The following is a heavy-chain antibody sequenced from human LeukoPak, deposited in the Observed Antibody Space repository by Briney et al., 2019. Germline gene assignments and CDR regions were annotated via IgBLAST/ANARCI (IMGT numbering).Heavy chain of an antibody. CDR2: ISNDLTTI. V-gene: IGHV3-48*04. D-gene: IGHD2-2*01. Sequence: PGGSLRLSCVASRFTFSDYRMTWVRQAPGKGLEWIAYISNDLTTIHYADSVKGRFTISRDNAKNTLYLQMNSLRADDTAVYYCARRNPSCYGRQCYYYMDAWGRGTPVTVSS. CDR1: RFTFSDYR. CDR3: ARRNPSCYGRQCYYYMDA. J-gene: IGHJ6*03.